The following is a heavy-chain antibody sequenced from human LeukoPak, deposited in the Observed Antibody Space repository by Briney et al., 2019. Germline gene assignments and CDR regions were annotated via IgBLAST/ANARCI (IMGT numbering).Heavy chain of an antibody. V-gene: IGHV5-51*01. Sequence: GESLKISCKGSGYSFTSYWFGWVRQIPGKALEGMGIIYPGDSDTRYSPSFQGQATISADKSISTAYLQWSSLKASDTAMYYCARHGLRNDAFDIWGQGTMVTVSS. CDR1: GYSFTSYW. J-gene: IGHJ3*02. CDR3: ARHGLRNDAFDI. CDR2: IYPGDSDT. D-gene: IGHD4-17*01.